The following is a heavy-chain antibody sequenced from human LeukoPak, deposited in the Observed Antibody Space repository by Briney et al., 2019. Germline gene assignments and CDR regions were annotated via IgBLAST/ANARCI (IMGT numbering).Heavy chain of an antibody. V-gene: IGHV3-23*01. D-gene: IGHD3-10*01. CDR2: ISGSGGST. CDR3: AKDSSAFGEYHDY. Sequence: GGSLRLSCAASGFTFRTYGMSWVRQAPGKGLEWVSSISGSGGSTNSADSVKGRFTISRDNSKNTVFLLMSSLRVEDTAVYYCAKDSSAFGEYHDYWGQGSRVTVSS. J-gene: IGHJ4*02. CDR1: GFTFRTYG.